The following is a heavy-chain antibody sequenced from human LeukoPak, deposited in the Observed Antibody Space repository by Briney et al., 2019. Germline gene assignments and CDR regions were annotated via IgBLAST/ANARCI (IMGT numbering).Heavy chain of an antibody. Sequence: PSETLSLTCTVSGGSISSSSYYWGWIRQPPGKGLEWIGSTYYSGSTYYNPSLKSRVTISVDTSKNQFSLKLNSMIAADTAVYYCARAYSSSWYLNWFDPWGQGTLVTVSS. J-gene: IGHJ5*02. CDR1: GGSISSSSYY. V-gene: IGHV4-39*01. CDR3: ARAYSSSWYLNWFDP. CDR2: TYYSGST. D-gene: IGHD6-13*01.